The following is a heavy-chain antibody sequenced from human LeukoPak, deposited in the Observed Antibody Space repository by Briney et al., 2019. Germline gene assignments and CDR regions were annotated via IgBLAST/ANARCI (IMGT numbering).Heavy chain of an antibody. CDR1: GYTFTGYY. J-gene: IGHJ4*02. CDR3: TRESGSYHGNDY. Sequence: GASVKVSCKASGYTFTGYYMHWVRQAPGQGLGWMGRINPNNGGTNYAQKFQGRVTMTGDTSISTAYMELNSLRSDDSAVYYCTRESGSYHGNDYWGQGTLVTVSS. V-gene: IGHV1-2*06. D-gene: IGHD1-26*01. CDR2: INPNNGGT.